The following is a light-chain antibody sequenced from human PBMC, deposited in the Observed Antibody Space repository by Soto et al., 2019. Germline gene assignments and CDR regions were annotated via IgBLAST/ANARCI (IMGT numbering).Light chain of an antibody. CDR2: GNS. CDR3: QSYDSSLSDNRV. J-gene: IGLJ3*02. V-gene: IGLV1-40*01. CDR1: SSNIGAGYD. Sequence: QSVLTQPPSVSGAPGQRVTISCTGSSSNIGAGYDVHWYQQLPGTAPKLLIYGNSNRPSGVPDRFSGSKSGTSASLAITGLRAEDEADYYCQSYDSSLSDNRVFGGGTKLTVL.